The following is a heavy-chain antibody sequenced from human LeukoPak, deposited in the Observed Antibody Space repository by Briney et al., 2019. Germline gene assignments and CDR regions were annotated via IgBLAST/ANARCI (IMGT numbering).Heavy chain of an antibody. Sequence: GGSLRLSCATAGFTFRSYWMSWVRQSPGKGLEWVANIKGDGSLEYYVGSVKGRFTSSRDNAQNSLYLQMNSLRAEDTAVYYCAELGITMIGGVWGKGTTVTISS. J-gene: IGHJ6*04. CDR1: GFTFRSYW. CDR3: AELGITMIGGV. CDR2: IKGDGSLE. D-gene: IGHD3-10*02. V-gene: IGHV3-7*01.